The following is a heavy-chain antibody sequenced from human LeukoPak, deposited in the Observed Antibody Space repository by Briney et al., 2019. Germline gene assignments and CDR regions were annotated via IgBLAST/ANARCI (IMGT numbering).Heavy chain of an antibody. V-gene: IGHV1-69*06. CDR1: GGTFSSHA. D-gene: IGHD2-15*01. J-gene: IGHJ3*02. CDR2: IIPIFGTA. Sequence: SVKVSCKASGGTFSSHAISWVRQAPGQGLEWMGGIIPIFGTANYAQKFQGRVTITVDKSTSTAYMELSSLRSEDTAVYYCATAIVVVVASTAAFDIWGQGTMVTVSS. CDR3: ATAIVVVVASTAAFDI.